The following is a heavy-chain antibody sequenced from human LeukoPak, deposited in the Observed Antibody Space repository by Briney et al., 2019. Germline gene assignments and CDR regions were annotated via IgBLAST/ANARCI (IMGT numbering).Heavy chain of an antibody. V-gene: IGHV4-31*03. Sequence: PSETLSLTCTVSGGSISSGGYYWSWIRQHPGKGLEWIGYIYYSGSTYSNPSLKSRVTISVDTSKNQFSLKLSSVTAADTAVYYCARGMDGDYVGAFDIWGQGTMVTVSS. J-gene: IGHJ3*02. CDR3: ARGMDGDYVGAFDI. CDR1: GGSISSGGYY. D-gene: IGHD4-17*01. CDR2: IYYSGST.